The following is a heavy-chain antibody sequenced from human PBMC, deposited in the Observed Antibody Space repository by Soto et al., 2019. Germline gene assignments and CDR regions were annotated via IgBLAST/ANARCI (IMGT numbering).Heavy chain of an antibody. CDR3: ARIDWYSSGRNREYFQH. CDR2: IYYSGST. J-gene: IGHJ1*01. Sequence: QVQLQESGPGLVKPSQTLSLTCTVSGGSISSGGYYWSWIRQHPGKGQEWIGYIYYSGSTYYNPSLKSRVTISVDTSKNQFSLKLSSVTAADTAVYYCARIDWYSSGRNREYFQHWGQGTLVTVSS. V-gene: IGHV4-31*03. D-gene: IGHD6-19*01. CDR1: GGSISSGGYY.